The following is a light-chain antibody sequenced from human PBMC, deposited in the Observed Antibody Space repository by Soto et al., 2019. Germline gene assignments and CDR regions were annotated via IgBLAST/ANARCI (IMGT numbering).Light chain of an antibody. CDR3: QQYNNWPT. Sequence: EIVLTQAPATLSVSPREKATLSCRASQSVSSNLAWYQQKPGQAPRLLIYGASTRATGIPARFSGSGSGTEFTLTISSLQSEDFAVYYRQQYNNWPTFGQGTKV. V-gene: IGKV3-15*01. CDR1: QSVSSN. CDR2: GAS. J-gene: IGKJ1*01.